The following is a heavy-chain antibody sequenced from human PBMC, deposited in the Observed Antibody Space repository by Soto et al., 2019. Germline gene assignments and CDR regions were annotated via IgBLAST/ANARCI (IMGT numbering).Heavy chain of an antibody. V-gene: IGHV4-59*01. J-gene: IGHJ4*02. Sequence: PSETLSLTCTVSGASISSYYWSWILQPPWKGLEWVGFIFHSGSTNCNPSLKSRVTFSVDTSKNQFSLKLTSVTAADTAVYYCARDQNGSPHFDYWGQGILVTVSS. CDR1: GASISSYY. CDR2: IFHSGST. D-gene: IGHD1-26*01. CDR3: ARDQNGSPHFDY.